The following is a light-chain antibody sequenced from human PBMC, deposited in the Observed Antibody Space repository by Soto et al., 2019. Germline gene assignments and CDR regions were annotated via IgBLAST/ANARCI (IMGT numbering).Light chain of an antibody. CDR3: LQDNNYPLT. J-gene: IGKJ4*01. Sequence: AIQLTQSPSSLSASVGDTVTITCRASQGIGNDLGWYQQKSGKAPKLLIYAASNLQSAVLSRFSGSGSGTDFTLTISGLQPEDVATYYCLQDNNYPLTFGGGTKVDIK. CDR1: QGIGND. V-gene: IGKV1-6*01. CDR2: AAS.